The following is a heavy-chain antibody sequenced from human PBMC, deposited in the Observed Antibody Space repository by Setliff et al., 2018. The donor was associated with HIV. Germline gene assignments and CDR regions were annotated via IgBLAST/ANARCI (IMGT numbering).Heavy chain of an antibody. V-gene: IGHV4-38-2*02. D-gene: IGHD3-10*01. CDR2: IYHSGST. J-gene: IGHJ3*02. CDR3: ARAVGGVFDAFDI. CDR1: GYTFTGYY. Sequence: SCKASGYTFTGYYMHWVRQAPGQGLEWIGSIYHSGSTYYNPSLKSRVTISVDTSKNQFSLKLSSVTAADTAVYYCARAVGGVFDAFDIWGQGTMVTVSS.